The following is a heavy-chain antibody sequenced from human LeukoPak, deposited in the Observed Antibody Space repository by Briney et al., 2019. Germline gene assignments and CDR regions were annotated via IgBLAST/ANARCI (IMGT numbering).Heavy chain of an antibody. Sequence: ASVKVSCKASGYTFTSYDINWVRQATGQGLEWMGWMNPNSGNTGYAQKFQGRVTMTRDTSISTAYMELSRLRSDDTAVYYCARDDDILTGYFVPWGQGTLVTVSS. CDR1: GYTFTSYD. CDR2: MNPNSGNT. CDR3: ARDDDILTGYFVP. J-gene: IGHJ4*02. D-gene: IGHD3-9*01. V-gene: IGHV1-8*01.